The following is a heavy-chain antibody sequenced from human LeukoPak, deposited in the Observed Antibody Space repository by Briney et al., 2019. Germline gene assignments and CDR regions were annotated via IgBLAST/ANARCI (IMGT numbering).Heavy chain of an antibody. J-gene: IGHJ4*02. Sequence: SETLSLTCTVSGGSISSSSYYWGWIRQPPGKGLEWIGSIYYSGSTYYNPSLKSRVTISVDTSKNQFSLKLSSVTAADTAVYYCARDDGGTRGLDYWGQGTLVTVSS. CDR1: GGSISSSSYY. V-gene: IGHV4-39*07. D-gene: IGHD4-23*01. CDR2: IYYSGST. CDR3: ARDDGGTRGLDY.